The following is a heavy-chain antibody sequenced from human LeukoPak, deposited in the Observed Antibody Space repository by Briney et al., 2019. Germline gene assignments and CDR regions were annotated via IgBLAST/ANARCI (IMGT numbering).Heavy chain of an antibody. J-gene: IGHJ4*02. CDR1: GGSISSYY. D-gene: IGHD5-18*01. Sequence: PSETLSLTCTVSGGSISSYYWSWIRQPPGKGLEWLGYIYYSVSTNYNPSLKSRVPISVDTSKNQFSLKLSSVTAADTAVYYCARVGYSYGQYYFDYWGQGTLVTVSS. V-gene: IGHV4-59*01. CDR3: ARVGYSYGQYYFDY. CDR2: IYYSVST.